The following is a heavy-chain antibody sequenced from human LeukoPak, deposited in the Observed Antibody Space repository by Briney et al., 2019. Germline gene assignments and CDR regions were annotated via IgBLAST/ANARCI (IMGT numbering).Heavy chain of an antibody. Sequence: GESLKISCTASGYSFSKYWIGWVRQTPGKGLEWMGFIYSDESLIRYSPSFEGQVTISADNSISTAYLQWSSLKAWDTAIYYCGSYGLSGNGYLSYFYYGMDFWGQGTTVTVSS. D-gene: IGHD3-16*01. CDR3: GSYGLSGNGYLSYFYYGMDF. J-gene: IGHJ6*02. CDR2: IYSDESLI. CDR1: GYSFSKYW. V-gene: IGHV5-51*01.